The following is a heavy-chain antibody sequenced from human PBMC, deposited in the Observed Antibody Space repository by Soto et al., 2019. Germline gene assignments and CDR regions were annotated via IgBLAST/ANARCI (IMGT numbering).Heavy chain of an antibody. V-gene: IGHV3-7*01. CDR1: GFTFSSYW. CDR2: IKQDGSEK. Sequence: GGSLRLSCAASGFTFSSYWMSWVRQAPGKGLEWVANIKQDGSEKYYVDSVKGRFTISRDNAKNSLYLQMNSLRAEDTAVYYCAREAWHSSSAGCYWGQGPLVTVSS. CDR3: AREAWHSSSAGCY. D-gene: IGHD6-6*01. J-gene: IGHJ4*02.